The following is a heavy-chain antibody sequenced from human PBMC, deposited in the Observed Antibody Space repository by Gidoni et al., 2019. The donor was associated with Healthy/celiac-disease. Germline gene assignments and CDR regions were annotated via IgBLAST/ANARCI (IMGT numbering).Heavy chain of an antibody. D-gene: IGHD3-22*01. V-gene: IGHV2-26*01. CDR3: ARIRPGRYYDSLHGGGDAFDI. Sequence: QVTLKESGPVLVKPTETLTLTCTVSGFSLSNARMGVSWIRQPPGKALEWLTHIFSNDEKSYSTSLKSRLTISKDTSKSQVVLTMTNMDPVDTATYYCARIRPGRYYDSLHGGGDAFDIWGQGTMVTVSS. CDR1: GFSLSNARMG. J-gene: IGHJ3*02. CDR2: IFSNDEK.